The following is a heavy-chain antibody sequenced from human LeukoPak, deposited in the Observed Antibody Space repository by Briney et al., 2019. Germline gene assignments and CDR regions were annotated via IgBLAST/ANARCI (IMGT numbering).Heavy chain of an antibody. CDR1: GFTVSTNY. J-gene: IGHJ4*02. D-gene: IGHD2-15*01. CDR2: LYSRGST. CDR3: ASGGMGARKFYSDPFHY. Sequence: PGGSLRLSCAASGFTVSTNYMSWVRQAPEKGLEWVSILYSRGSTYYAHSVKGRLTISRDDSKNTLYLQMNSLRAEDTAVYYCASGGMGARKFYSDPFHYWGQGTLVTVSS. V-gene: IGHV3-53*01.